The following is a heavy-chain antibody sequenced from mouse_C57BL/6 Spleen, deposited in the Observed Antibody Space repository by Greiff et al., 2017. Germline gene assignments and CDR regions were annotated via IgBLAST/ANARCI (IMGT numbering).Heavy chain of an antibody. CDR1: GYTFTSYG. V-gene: IGHV1-81*01. J-gene: IGHJ2*01. D-gene: IGHD2-3*01. Sequence: QVQLQQSGAELARPGASVKLSCKASGYTFTSYGISWVKQRTGQGLEWIGEIYPRSGNTYYNEKFKGKDTLTADKSSSTAYMELRSLTSEDSAVYFCAKTPYDGYSYYLDYWGQGTTLTVSS. CDR3: AKTPYDGYSYYLDY. CDR2: IYPRSGNT.